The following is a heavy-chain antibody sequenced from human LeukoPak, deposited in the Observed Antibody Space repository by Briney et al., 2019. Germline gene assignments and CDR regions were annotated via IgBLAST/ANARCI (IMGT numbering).Heavy chain of an antibody. Sequence: SETLSLTCTVSGGSISSYYWSWIRQPPGKGLEWIGYIYYSGSTNYNPSLKSRVTISVDTPKNQFSLKLSSVTAADTAVYYCARDVVVTAVYAFDIWGQGTMVTVSS. CDR3: ARDVVVTAVYAFDI. J-gene: IGHJ3*02. V-gene: IGHV4-59*01. CDR2: IYYSGST. D-gene: IGHD2-21*02. CDR1: GGSISSYY.